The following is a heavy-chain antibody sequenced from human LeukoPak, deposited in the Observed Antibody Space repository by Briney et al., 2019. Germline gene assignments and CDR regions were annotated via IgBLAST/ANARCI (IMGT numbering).Heavy chain of an antibody. CDR1: GGSISSYY. CDR3: ARSPGYGSAVSLWCYYGSGSYLFDY. J-gene: IGHJ4*02. V-gene: IGHV4-59*01. Sequence: SETLSLTCTVSGGSISSYYWSWIRQPPGKGLEWIGYIYYSGSTNYNPSLKSRVTISVDTSKNQFSLKLSSVTAADTAVYYCARSPGYGSAVSLWCYYGSGSYLFDYWGQGTLVTVSS. CDR2: IYYSGST. D-gene: IGHD3-10*01.